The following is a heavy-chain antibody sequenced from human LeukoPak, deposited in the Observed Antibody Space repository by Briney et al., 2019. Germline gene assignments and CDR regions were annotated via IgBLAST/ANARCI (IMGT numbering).Heavy chain of an antibody. D-gene: IGHD2/OR15-2a*01. J-gene: IGHJ4*02. CDR1: GGYISSSSYY. CDR2: IYDSENT. Sequence: SETLSLTCTVSGGYISSSSYYWGWIRRPPGKGLEWIGSIYDSENTYYNPSLKSRVTISVDTSKNQFSLKLSSVTAADTAVYYCARVTLSPWPERFDYWGQGTLVSVSS. V-gene: IGHV4-39*07. CDR3: ARVTLSPWPERFDY.